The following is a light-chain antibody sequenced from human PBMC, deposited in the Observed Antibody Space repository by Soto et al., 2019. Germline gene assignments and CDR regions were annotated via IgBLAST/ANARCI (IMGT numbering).Light chain of an antibody. CDR1: QDISRY. V-gene: IGKV1-9*01. CDR2: GAS. CDR3: QQLNYYPYT. J-gene: IGKJ2*01. Sequence: DIQLTQSPSFLSASVGDRITITCRARQDISRYLAWYQQKPGKAPKLLIYGASTLQSGVPSRFSGSGSGTAYTLTVSSLQPEDFANYFCQQLNYYPYTFGQGTKLEIK.